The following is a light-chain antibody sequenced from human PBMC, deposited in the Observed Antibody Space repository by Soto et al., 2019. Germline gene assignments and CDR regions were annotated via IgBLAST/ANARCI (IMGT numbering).Light chain of an antibody. CDR2: EVS. V-gene: IGLV2-8*01. CDR1: SSDVGGYNY. CDR3: SSYAGSNNLRV. J-gene: IGLJ3*02. Sequence: QSALTQPPSASGSPGQSVTISCTGTSSDVGGYNYVSWYQQHSGKAPKLMLYEVSKRPSGVPDRFSGSKSGNTASLTVSGLQAEDEADYYCSSYAGSNNLRVFGGGTQLTVL.